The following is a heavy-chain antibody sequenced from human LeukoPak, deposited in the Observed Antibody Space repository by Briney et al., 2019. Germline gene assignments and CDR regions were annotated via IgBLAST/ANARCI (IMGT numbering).Heavy chain of an antibody. Sequence: PGGSLRLSCAASGFTFSSYAMSWVRQTPGKGLEWLSYISSDKRAMFYADSVKGRFTISRDNAKNSLYLQMNSLSAEDTGLYYCVNGAWDWGQGTLVTVSS. CDR2: ISSDKRAM. D-gene: IGHD7-27*01. CDR1: GFTFSSYA. CDR3: VNGAWD. J-gene: IGHJ4*02. V-gene: IGHV3-48*01.